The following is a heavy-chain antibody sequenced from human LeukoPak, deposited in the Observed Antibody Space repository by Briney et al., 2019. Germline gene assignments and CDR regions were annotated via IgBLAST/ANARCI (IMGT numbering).Heavy chain of an antibody. CDR1: GFTLSTYP. CDR2: MSGRGGST. J-gene: IGHJ4*02. V-gene: IGHV3-23*01. Sequence: GGSLRLSCAASGFTLSTYPMSRVRQAPGKGLERVSGMSGRGGSTYYADFVKGRFTISRDNAKNSLYLQMNSLRDEDTAVYYCARGAYCGGDCFFFDYWGQGALVTVSS. CDR3: ARGAYCGGDCFFFDY. D-gene: IGHD2-21*02.